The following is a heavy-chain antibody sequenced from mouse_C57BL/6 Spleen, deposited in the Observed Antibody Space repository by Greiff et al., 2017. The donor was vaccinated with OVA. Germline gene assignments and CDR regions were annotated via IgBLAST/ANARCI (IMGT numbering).Heavy chain of an antibody. CDR1: GYTFTDYD. Sequence: QVQLQQSGAALVRPGASVPLSCKASGYTFTDYDMHWVQQAPVHGLEWIGSIDPDTGGTASHQTFKGKAILTADKSSSTTYMELRILTSADSAVYYCTRSDDGYDRYWFAYWGQGTLVTVSA. CDR2: IDPDTGGT. CDR3: TRSDDGYDRYWFAY. D-gene: IGHD2-2*01. V-gene: IGHV1-15*01. J-gene: IGHJ3*01.